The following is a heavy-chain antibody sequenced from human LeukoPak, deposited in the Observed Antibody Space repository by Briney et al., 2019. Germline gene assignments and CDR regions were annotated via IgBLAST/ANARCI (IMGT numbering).Heavy chain of an antibody. J-gene: IGHJ4*02. CDR3: AKDSKGSGTYDYAVEASLDD. CDR2: IRYDGSKK. V-gene: IGHV3-30*18. D-gene: IGHD3-10*01. Sequence: GGSLRLSCAASGLTFSSYSMNWVRQAPDKGLEWVAVIRYDGSKKYYVDSVKGRFIISRDNSKNTLYLEMNSLRAEDTAVYYCAKDSKGSGTYDYAVEASLDDWGQGVPVTVSS. CDR1: GLTFSSYS.